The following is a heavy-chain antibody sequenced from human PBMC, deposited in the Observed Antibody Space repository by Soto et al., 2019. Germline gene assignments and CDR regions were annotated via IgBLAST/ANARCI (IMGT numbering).Heavy chain of an antibody. J-gene: IGHJ6*02. CDR3: AREYGMDV. CDR2: ISGYNGNT. Sequence: GASVKVSCKASGYSFHTYAISWVRQAPGQGLEWVGWISGYNGNTNYAQKLQGRVTLTRDTSTKTAFMELRSLTGDDTAVYYCAREYGMDVWG. CDR1: GYSFHTYA. V-gene: IGHV1-18*01.